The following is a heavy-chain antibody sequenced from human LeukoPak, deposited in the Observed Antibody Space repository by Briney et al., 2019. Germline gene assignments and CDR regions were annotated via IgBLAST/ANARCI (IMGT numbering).Heavy chain of an antibody. CDR1: GFTISDYW. CDR3: VRDGGTDWYDP. J-gene: IGHJ5*02. V-gene: IGHV3-7*01. Sequence: GGSLRLSCAASGFTISDYWMTCVRQAPGKGLEWVANIKQDGSEKTYVDSVKGRFTISRDNAKNSIFLQMNSLRVEDMAMYYCVRDGGTDWYDPWGQGTLVSVSS. CDR2: IKQDGSEK. D-gene: IGHD3-16*01.